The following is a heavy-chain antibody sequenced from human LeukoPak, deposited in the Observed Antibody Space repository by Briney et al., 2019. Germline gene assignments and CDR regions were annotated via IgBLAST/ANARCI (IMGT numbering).Heavy chain of an antibody. CDR1: GFTFDDYT. CDR3: AKDRGIAAAGTLPSH. V-gene: IGHV3-43*01. CDR2: ISGDGGST. Sequence: GGSLRLSCAASGFTFDDYTMHWVRQAPGKGLEWVSLISGDGGSTYYADSVKGRFTISRDNSKNSLYLQMNSLRTEDTALYYCAKDRGIAAAGTLPSHWGQGTLVTVSS. D-gene: IGHD6-13*01. J-gene: IGHJ4*02.